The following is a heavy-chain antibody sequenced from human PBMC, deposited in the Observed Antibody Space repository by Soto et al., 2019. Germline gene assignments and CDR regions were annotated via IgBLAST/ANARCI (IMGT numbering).Heavy chain of an antibody. V-gene: IGHV1-18*01. J-gene: IGHJ5*02. Sequence: VSVKVYCKGSGYTFTVYGISCGLHAPGQGLEWMGWISAYNGNTNYAQKLQGRVTMTTDTSTSTAYMELRSLRSDDTAVYYCARVKAVAGKGWFDPWGQGTLVTVSS. D-gene: IGHD6-19*01. CDR3: ARVKAVAGKGWFDP. CDR1: GYTFTVYG. CDR2: ISAYNGNT.